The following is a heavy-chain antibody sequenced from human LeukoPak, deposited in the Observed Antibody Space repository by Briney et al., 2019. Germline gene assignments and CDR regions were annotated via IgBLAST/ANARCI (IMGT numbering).Heavy chain of an antibody. CDR1: GGSISSYY. CDR3: ARDRTSGVDY. J-gene: IGHJ4*02. CDR2: IYTTGIT. D-gene: IGHD2-8*01. V-gene: IGHV4-4*07. Sequence: SESLSLTCTVSGGSISSYYWSWIRQPAGKGLEWIGRIYTTGITNYNPSLKSRLTISVDKSKNQFSLKLSSVTAADTAVYYCARDRTSGVDYWGQGTLVTVSS.